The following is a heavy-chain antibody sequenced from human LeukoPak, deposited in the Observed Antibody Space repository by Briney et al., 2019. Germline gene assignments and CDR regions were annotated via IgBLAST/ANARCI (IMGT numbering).Heavy chain of an antibody. Sequence: SETLSLTCTVSGASVSSSHWNWVRQPPGKGLEWIAHVDYNGGTKYNPSLKSRVTMSLDKWKNQFSIKLKFVTAADTALYYCARGFYEPFDRWGQGTLVTV. D-gene: IGHD2/OR15-2a*01. CDR3: ARGFYEPFDR. J-gene: IGHJ4*02. V-gene: IGHV4-59*02. CDR2: VDYNGGT. CDR1: GASVSSSH.